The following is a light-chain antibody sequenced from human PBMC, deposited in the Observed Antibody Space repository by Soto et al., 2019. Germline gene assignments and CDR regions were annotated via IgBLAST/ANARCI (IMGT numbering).Light chain of an antibody. V-gene: IGKV3-15*01. Sequence: ETVMTQSPDTLSVSPGEGATLSCRASQDVSTNLAWFHQKPGQTPRLVLYGASKRATGIPARFSGGGSGRHFTLTISSLQSEDFGVYYCQHYNNWPPYSFGQGTKVDIK. CDR3: QHYNNWPPYS. J-gene: IGKJ2*03. CDR1: QDVSTN. CDR2: GAS.